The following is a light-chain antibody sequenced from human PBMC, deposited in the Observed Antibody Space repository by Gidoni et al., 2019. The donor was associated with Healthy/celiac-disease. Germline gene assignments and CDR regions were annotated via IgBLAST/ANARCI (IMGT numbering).Light chain of an antibody. CDR3: QQSYSTFAT. V-gene: IGKV1-39*01. J-gene: IGKJ2*01. CDR2: AAS. CDR1: QSISSY. Sequence: DIQMTQSPSSLSASVGDRVTITCRASQSISSYLNGYQQKPGKAPKLLIYAASSLQSGVPSRFSGSGSGTDFTLTISSLQPEDFATYYCQQSYSTFATFGQGTKLEIK.